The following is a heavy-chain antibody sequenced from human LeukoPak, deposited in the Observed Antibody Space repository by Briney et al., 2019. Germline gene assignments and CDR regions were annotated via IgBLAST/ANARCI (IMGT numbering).Heavy chain of an antibody. D-gene: IGHD2-15*01. Sequence: GGSLRLSCVTSGFTFSIYSMNWVRQAPGKGLEWVSCISKNSIYIDYGGSVKGRFTISRDNAKNSLYLQMNSLRAEDTAVYYCASSYCSGANCYAFDYWGQGALVTVSS. CDR3: ASSYCSGANCYAFDY. CDR1: GFTFSIYS. J-gene: IGHJ4*02. V-gene: IGHV3-21*04. CDR2: ISKNSIYI.